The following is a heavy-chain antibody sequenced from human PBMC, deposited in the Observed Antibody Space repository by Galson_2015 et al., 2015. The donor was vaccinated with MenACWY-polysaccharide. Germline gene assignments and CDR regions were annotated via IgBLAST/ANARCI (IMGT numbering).Heavy chain of an antibody. V-gene: IGHV3-74*03. CDR2: INSDGSSA. CDR1: GFSISTYW. D-gene: IGHD2-15*01. J-gene: IGHJ3*01. Sequence: SLRLSCAGSGFSISTYWMHWVRQVPGKGLMWVSRINSDGSSATYADSVRGRLTFSRDNAKNTVYLQLNSLRVEDTAVYYCARGFCSGGTCLRWDDAFDFRGQGTMVIVSS. CDR3: ARGFCSGGTCLRWDDAFDF.